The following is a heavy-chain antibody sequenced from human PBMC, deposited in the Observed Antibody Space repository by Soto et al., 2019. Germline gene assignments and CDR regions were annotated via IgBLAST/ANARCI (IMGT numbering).Heavy chain of an antibody. J-gene: IGHJ4*02. CDR2: IYYSGST. CDR3: ARDHKSGDSWSFDY. V-gene: IGHV4-39*07. CDR1: GGSISSSSYY. Sequence: SETLSLTCTVSGGSISSSSYYWGWIRQPPGKGLEWIGSIYYSGSTYYNPSLKSRVTISVDTSKNQFSLKLSSVTAADTALYYCARDHKSGDSWSFDYWGQGILVTVSS. D-gene: IGHD1-1*01.